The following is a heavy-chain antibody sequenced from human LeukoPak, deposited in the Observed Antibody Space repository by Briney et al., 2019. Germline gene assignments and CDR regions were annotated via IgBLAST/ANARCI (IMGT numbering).Heavy chain of an antibody. V-gene: IGHV1-69*05. CDR1: GGTFSSYA. J-gene: IGHJ4*02. Sequence: SVKVSCKASGGTFSSYAISWVRQAPGQGLEWMGGIIPIFGTANYAQKFQGRVTITTDESTSTAYMELSSLRSEDTAVYYCATGVRSGYSSSWYRDYWGQGTLVTVSS. CDR3: ATGVRSGYSSSWYRDY. CDR2: IIPIFGTA. D-gene: IGHD6-13*01.